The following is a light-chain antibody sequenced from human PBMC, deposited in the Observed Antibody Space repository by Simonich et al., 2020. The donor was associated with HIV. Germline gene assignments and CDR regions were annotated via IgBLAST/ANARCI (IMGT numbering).Light chain of an antibody. J-gene: IGKJ4*01. Sequence: DIQMTQSPSSLSASVGDRVTITCRASKDISNSLVWYQQKPGKVPKLLLYAASRLETGVPSRFSGSGSRTDYTLTISSLQPEDFATYYCKQANSFPLTFGGGTKVEIK. CDR1: KDISNS. CDR2: AAS. CDR3: KQANSFPLT. V-gene: IGKV1-NL1*01.